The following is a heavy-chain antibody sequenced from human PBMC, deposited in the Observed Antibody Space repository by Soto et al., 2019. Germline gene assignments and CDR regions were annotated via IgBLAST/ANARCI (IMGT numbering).Heavy chain of an antibody. CDR3: ARRRTDFWSGYSSYFDY. Sequence: PSETLSLTCAVSGGSISSGGYSGSWIRQPPGKGLEWIGYIYHSGSTYYNPSLKSRVTVSVDTPNNQFSLKLSSVTAADTAVYYCARRRTDFWSGYSSYFDYWGQGALVTVSS. V-gene: IGHV4-30-2*01. J-gene: IGHJ4*02. CDR1: GGSISSGGYS. CDR2: IYHSGST. D-gene: IGHD3-3*01.